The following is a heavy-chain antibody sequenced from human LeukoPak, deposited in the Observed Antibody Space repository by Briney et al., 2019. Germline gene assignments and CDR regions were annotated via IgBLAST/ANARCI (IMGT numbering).Heavy chain of an antibody. CDR2: IHHSGST. Sequence: PSETLSLTCGVSDYSIRGGYYWGWIRQSPGRGLDWIGTIHHSGSTYYNPSLKSRVTISVDTSKNQCSLKLNSVTAADTAVYYCSRGSSSMSGHPGYVDSWGQGALVTVSS. CDR3: SRGSSSMSGHPGYVDS. D-gene: IGHD2-15*01. J-gene: IGHJ4*02. V-gene: IGHV4-38-2*01. CDR1: DYSIRGGYY.